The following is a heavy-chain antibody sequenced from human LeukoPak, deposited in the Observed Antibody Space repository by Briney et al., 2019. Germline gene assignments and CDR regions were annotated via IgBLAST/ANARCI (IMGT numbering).Heavy chain of an antibody. CDR2: INAGNGNT. V-gene: IGHV1-3*01. J-gene: IGHJ4*02. Sequence: ASVKVSCKASGYTFTSYAMHWVRQAPGQRLEWMGWINAGNGNTKYSQKFQGRVTITRDTSASTAYMELSSLRSEDTAVYYCARDPSSGWYIRGLFDYWGQGTLVTVSS. D-gene: IGHD6-19*01. CDR1: GYTFTSYA. CDR3: ARDPSSGWYIRGLFDY.